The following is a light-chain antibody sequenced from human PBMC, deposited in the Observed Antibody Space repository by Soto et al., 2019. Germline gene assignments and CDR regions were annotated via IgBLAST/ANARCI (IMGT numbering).Light chain of an antibody. V-gene: IGKV1-27*01. CDR2: AAS. J-gene: IGKJ3*01. CDR1: QGISSY. Sequence: DIQMTQSPSSLSASLIDRVTITFRASQGISSYLAWYQQKPGKAPNLLIYAASTLQSGVPSRFSGSGSGTDYTLTISSLQPEDVATYYCQNYNTAPFTFGPGTKVDIK. CDR3: QNYNTAPFT.